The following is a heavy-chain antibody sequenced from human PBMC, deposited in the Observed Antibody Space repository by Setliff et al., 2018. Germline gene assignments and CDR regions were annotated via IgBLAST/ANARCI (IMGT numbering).Heavy chain of an antibody. CDR2: IYSSGNI. Sequence: PSETLFLTCTVSGASISSYYWSWIRQPPGEGLEWIGYIYSSGNIKYNPSLKSRVTISLDTSKNQFSLKLSSVTAADTAVYFCAREDGPNYYYYYMDIWGKGTTVTVSS. V-gene: IGHV4-4*09. CDR3: AREDGPNYYYYYMDI. J-gene: IGHJ6*03. D-gene: IGHD2-15*01. CDR1: GASISSYY.